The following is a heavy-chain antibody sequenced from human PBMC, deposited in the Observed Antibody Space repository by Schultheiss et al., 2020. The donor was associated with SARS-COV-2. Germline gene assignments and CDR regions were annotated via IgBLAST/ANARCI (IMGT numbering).Heavy chain of an antibody. J-gene: IGHJ4*02. CDR1: GGSISSYY. CDR2: MFHGGST. Sequence: SQTLSLTCTVSGGSISSYYWSWIRQPPGKGLEWIGNMFHGGSTYYNPSLKGRVTISVDTSKNRFSLMLSSVTAADTAVYYCASRAGHYYDILTGYYRNAYFFDYWGQGTLVTVSS. D-gene: IGHD3-9*01. V-gene: IGHV4-59*04. CDR3: ASRAGHYYDILTGYYRNAYFFDY.